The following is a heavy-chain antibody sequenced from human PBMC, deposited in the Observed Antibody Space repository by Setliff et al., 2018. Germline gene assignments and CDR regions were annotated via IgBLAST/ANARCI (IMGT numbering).Heavy chain of an antibody. CDR2: ISYSGTP. D-gene: IGHD6-13*01. Sequence: SETLSLTCTVSGVSISANHYWGWIRQAPGSGLEWIGSISYSGTPYYNPSLKSRVTISVDTSKNQFSLKLGSVTAADTAVYYCARGGSSWYGADHYYYNYMDVWGKGTTVTVSS. CDR1: GVSISANHY. V-gene: IGHV4-39*01. CDR3: ARGGSSWYGADHYYYNYMDV. J-gene: IGHJ6*03.